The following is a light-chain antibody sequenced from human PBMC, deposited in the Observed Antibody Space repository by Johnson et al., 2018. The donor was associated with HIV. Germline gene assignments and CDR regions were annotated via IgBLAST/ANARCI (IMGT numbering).Light chain of an antibody. CDR1: SSNIGNNY. CDR3: GTWDSSLSAGGANYV. CDR2: DNN. Sequence: QPVLTQPPSMSAAPGEKVTISCSGSSSNIGNNYVSWYQQFPGTAPKLVIYDNNNRPSGIPDRFSGSKSGTSATLGITGLQTGDAADYYCGTWDSSLSAGGANYVFGTGTKVTVL. J-gene: IGLJ1*01. V-gene: IGLV1-51*01.